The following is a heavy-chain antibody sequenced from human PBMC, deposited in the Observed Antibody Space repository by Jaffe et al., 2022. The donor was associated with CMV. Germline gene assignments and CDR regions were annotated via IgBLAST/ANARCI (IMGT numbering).Heavy chain of an antibody. CDR3: ARVFRYSSKEGYGDY. J-gene: IGHJ4*02. D-gene: IGHD6-19*01. Sequence: EVQLVESGGGLVQPGGSLRLSCAASGFTFSSYWMSWVRQAPGKGLEWVANIKQDGSEKYYVDSVKGRFTISRDNAKNSLYLQMNSLRAEDTAVYYCARVFRYSSKEGYGDYWGQGTLVTVSS. V-gene: IGHV3-7*03. CDR2: IKQDGSEK. CDR1: GFTFSSYW.